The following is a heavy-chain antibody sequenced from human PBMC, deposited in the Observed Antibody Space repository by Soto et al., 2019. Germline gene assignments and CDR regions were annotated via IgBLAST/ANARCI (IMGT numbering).Heavy chain of an antibody. Sequence: QVQLQESGPGLVKPSETLSLTCTFSGDSTSTYSWNWIRQPAGKGLEWIGRIYTTGSSNYNPSLEGPNGLTMGTAKNQFFLKLSSVTAADTAVYYCAGAAYNYGPFDSWGQGTLVTVSS. CDR3: AGAAYNYGPFDS. V-gene: IGHV4-4*07. CDR1: GDSTSTYS. J-gene: IGHJ4*02. CDR2: IYTTGSS. D-gene: IGHD5-18*01.